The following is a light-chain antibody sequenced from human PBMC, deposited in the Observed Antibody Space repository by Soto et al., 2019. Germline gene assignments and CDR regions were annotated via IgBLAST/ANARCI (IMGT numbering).Light chain of an antibody. CDR2: AAS. V-gene: IGKV3-20*01. J-gene: IGKJ4*02. CDR1: ESVSSSF. Sequence: EIELTQSPGTLSSSPGERATLSCRASESVSSSFFGWYQQKPGQAPRLLIYAASNRATGIPDRFSGSGSGTDFTLTISSLQPEDFAVYYCQQYVTSPWAFGRGTKVAIE. CDR3: QQYVTSPWA.